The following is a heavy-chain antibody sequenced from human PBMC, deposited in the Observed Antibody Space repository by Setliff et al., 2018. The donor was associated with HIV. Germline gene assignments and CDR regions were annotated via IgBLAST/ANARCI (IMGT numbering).Heavy chain of an antibody. Sequence: ASVKVSCKASGYTFTSYYLHWVRQAPGQGLEWMGIINPSGGSTTYAQKFQGRVTMTRDTSASTVYMELSSLRSEDTAVYYCARGARYQDRYYYYMDVWGKGTTVTVSS. CDR3: ARGARYQDRYYYYMDV. CDR1: GYTFTSYY. D-gene: IGHD1-20*01. J-gene: IGHJ6*03. V-gene: IGHV1-46*03. CDR2: INPSGGST.